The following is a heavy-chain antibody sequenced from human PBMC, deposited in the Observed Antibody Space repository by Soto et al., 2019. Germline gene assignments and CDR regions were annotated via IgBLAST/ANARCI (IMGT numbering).Heavy chain of an antibody. D-gene: IGHD3-3*01. J-gene: IGHJ6*02. CDR3: ARVMRLDFWSGPTQYYYYYGMDV. V-gene: IGHV4-34*01. Sequence: SETLSLTCAVYGGSFSGYYCSWIRQPPWKGLEWIGEINHSGSTNYNPSLKSRVTISVDTSKNQFSLKLSSVTAADTAVYYCARVMRLDFWSGPTQYYYYYGMDVWGQGTTVTVSS. CDR2: INHSGST. CDR1: GGSFSGYY.